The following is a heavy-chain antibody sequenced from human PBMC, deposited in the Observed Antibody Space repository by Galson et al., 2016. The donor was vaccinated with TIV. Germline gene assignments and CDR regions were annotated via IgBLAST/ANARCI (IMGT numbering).Heavy chain of an antibody. Sequence: SLRLSCAASGFMFSYYNMHWVRQAPGKGLEWVAVISYDESDKYYADSVKGRFTISRDNFKNTLYLQMNSLRAEDSAVYYCTKDTGTYFDSYYYGMNVWGQGTTVTVSS. D-gene: IGHD3-22*01. V-gene: IGHV3-30-3*01. CDR3: TKDTGTYFDSYYYGMNV. J-gene: IGHJ6*02. CDR2: ISYDESDK. CDR1: GFMFSYYN.